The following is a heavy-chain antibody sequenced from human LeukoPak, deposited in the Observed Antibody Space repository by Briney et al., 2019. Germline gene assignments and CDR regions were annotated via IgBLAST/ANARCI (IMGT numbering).Heavy chain of an antibody. CDR1: GYTFTSYG. Sequence: ASVKVSCKASGYTFTSYGVNWVRQATGQGPEWMGWMNSNSGNTGYAQKFQGRVTMTRDTSINTAYMELYSLTSEDTAVYYCARGRGGTVVRGYLDYWGQGTLVTVSS. J-gene: IGHJ4*02. D-gene: IGHD3-10*01. CDR2: MNSNSGNT. V-gene: IGHV1-8*01. CDR3: ARGRGGTVVRGYLDY.